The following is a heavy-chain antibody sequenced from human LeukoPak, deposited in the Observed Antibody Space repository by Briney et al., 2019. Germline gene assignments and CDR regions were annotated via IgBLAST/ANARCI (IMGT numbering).Heavy chain of an antibody. V-gene: IGHV4-4*09. CDR3: ARGGWVVPADPFDY. CDR1: GGSISSYY. Sequence: TSETLSLTCTVSGGSISSYYWSWIRQPPGKGLEWIGYIYTSGSTNYNPSLKSRVTISVDTSKNQFSLKLSSVTAADTAVYYCARGGWVVPADPFDYWGPGTLVTVSS. CDR2: IYTSGST. D-gene: IGHD2-2*01. J-gene: IGHJ4*02.